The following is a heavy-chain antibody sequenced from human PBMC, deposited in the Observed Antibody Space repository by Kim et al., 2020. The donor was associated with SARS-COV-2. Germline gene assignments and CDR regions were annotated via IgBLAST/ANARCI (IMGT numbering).Heavy chain of an antibody. J-gene: IGHJ4*02. V-gene: IGHV3-9*01. CDR1: GFTFDDYA. CDR3: AKDIKFSGYRGIDY. D-gene: IGHD5-12*01. Sequence: GGSLRLSCAASGFTFDDYAMHWVRQAPGKGLEWVSGISWNCGSIGYEDSVKGRFTITRDNAKNSLYLQMNSLRAEDTALYYCAKDIKFSGYRGIDYWGQGALVTVSS. CDR2: ISWNCGSI.